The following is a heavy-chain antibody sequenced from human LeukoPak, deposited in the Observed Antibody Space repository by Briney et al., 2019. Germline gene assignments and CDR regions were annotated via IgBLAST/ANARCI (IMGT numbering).Heavy chain of an antibody. J-gene: IGHJ4*02. V-gene: IGHV1-18*01. CDR1: GYIFSSYG. CDR3: ARDSGPTYYDFWSGYYMGSTRFDY. Sequence: GSAMVSCKAAGYIFSSYGIMWLRRAAGQERVWWGWAIAYNGNTTYAQKLQGRVTMTTDTSTSTAYMELRSLRSDDTAVYYCARDSGPTYYDFWSGYYMGSTRFDYWGQGTLVTVSS. CDR2: AIAYNGNT. D-gene: IGHD3-3*01.